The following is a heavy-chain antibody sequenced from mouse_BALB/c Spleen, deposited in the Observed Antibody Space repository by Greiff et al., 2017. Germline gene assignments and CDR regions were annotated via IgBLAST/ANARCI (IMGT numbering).Heavy chain of an antibody. V-gene: IGHV5-17*02. CDR1: GFTFSSFG. CDR2: ISSGSSTI. J-gene: IGHJ4*01. D-gene: IGHD2-1*01. Sequence: EVHLVESGGGLVQPGGSRKLSCAASGFTFSSFGMHWVRQAPEKGLEWVAYISSGSSTIYYADTVKGRFTISRDNPKNTLFLQMTSLRSEDTAMYYCARGGGNHYYAMDYWGQGTSVTVSS. CDR3: ARGGGNHYYAMDY.